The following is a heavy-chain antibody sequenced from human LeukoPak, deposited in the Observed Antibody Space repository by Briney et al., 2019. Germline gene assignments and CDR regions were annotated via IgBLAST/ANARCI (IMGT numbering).Heavy chain of an antibody. D-gene: IGHD1-26*01. CDR3: SSTSAEGFAY. Sequence: GGSLKLSCAASGFTFSGSAMHWVRQASGKGLEWAGRIRSKANSYATAYAASVKGRFTISRDDSKNTAYLQMNSLKTEDTAVYYCSSTSAEGFAYWGQGTLVTVSS. J-gene: IGHJ4*02. V-gene: IGHV3-73*01. CDR2: IRSKANSYAT. CDR1: GFTFSGSA.